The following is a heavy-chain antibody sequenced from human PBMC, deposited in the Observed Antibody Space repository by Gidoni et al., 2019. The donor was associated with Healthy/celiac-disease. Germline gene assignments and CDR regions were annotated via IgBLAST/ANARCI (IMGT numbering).Heavy chain of an antibody. J-gene: IGHJ4*02. CDR2: IYYSGST. Sequence: GWIRQPPGKGLEWIGSIYYSGSTYYNPSLKSRVTISVDTSKNQFSLKLSSVTAADTAVYYCARLGTREWSILGFDYWGQGTLVTVSS. CDR3: ARLGTREWSILGFDY. D-gene: IGHD3-3*01. V-gene: IGHV4-39*01.